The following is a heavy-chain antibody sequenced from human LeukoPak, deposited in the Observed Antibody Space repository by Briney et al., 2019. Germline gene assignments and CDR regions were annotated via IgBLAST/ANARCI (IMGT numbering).Heavy chain of an antibody. V-gene: IGHV4-4*02. Sequence: SETLSLTCAVSGGSISSSNWWSWVRQPPGKGLEWIGEIYHSGSTNYNPSLKSRVIISLDTSKNQFSLNLTSVTAADTAVYYCARMSVRLGYFDYWGQGTLVTVSS. CDR3: ARMSVRLGYFDY. J-gene: IGHJ4*02. CDR1: GGSISSSNW. D-gene: IGHD3-9*01. CDR2: IYHSGST.